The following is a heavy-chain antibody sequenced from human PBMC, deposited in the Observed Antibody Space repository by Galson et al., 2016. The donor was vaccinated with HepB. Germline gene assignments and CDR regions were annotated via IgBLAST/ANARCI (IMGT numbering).Heavy chain of an antibody. CDR2: VWYDGSKK. V-gene: IGHV3-33*01. CDR1: GFIFGSFG. CDR3: ARVRFCSSTTCYDAFDV. Sequence: SLRLSCAASGFIFGSFGMHWVRQAPGKGLEWVAVVWYDGSKKYYADSVKGRFTISRDNFKNTLYLQMESLRAEDSAVYYCARVRFCSSTTCYDAFDVWGLGTMVSVSS. J-gene: IGHJ3*01. D-gene: IGHD2-2*01.